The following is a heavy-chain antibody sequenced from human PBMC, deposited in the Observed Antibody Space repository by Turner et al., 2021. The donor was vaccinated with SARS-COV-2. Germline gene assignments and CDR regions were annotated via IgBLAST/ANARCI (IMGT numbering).Heavy chain of an antibody. Sequence: QVQLVQSGAAVKKPGASVKVSCKVPGYSLTELSMHWVRQAPGKGLEWMGGFDPEDVETIYPQKFQGRVTMTEDTSTDTAYMELSSLRSEDTAVYYCATGYAYCGGDCSIHYWGQGTLVTVSS. J-gene: IGHJ4*02. CDR1: GYSLTELS. CDR2: FDPEDVET. V-gene: IGHV1-24*01. D-gene: IGHD2-21*02. CDR3: ATGYAYCGGDCSIHY.